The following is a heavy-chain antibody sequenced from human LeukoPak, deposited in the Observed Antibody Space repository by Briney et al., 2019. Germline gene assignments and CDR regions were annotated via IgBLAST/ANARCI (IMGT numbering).Heavy chain of an antibody. V-gene: IGHV4-59*08. D-gene: IGHD3/OR15-3a*01. J-gene: IGHJ4*02. Sequence: SETLSLTCTVSGGSLNSYFWSWLRQPPGKGLEWIGYIYYSGCTNYNPSLKSRVTISVDTSKNQFSVKLRSVTAADTAVYYCATLASDFSSDCWGQRTLVTASS. CDR1: GGSLNSYF. CDR3: ATLASDFSSDC. CDR2: IYYSGCT.